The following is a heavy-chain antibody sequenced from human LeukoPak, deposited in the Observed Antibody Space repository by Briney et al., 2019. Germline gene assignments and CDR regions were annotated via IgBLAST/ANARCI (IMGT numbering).Heavy chain of an antibody. V-gene: IGHV4-59*01. D-gene: IGHD2-8*02. CDR2: IFYSGST. J-gene: IGHJ1*01. Sequence: SETLSLTCTVSGGSISSYYWSWIRQPPGKGLEWIGYIFYSGSTNYNPSLKSRVTISLDTSKNQFSLKLSSVTAADTAVYYCARETRGGQYFQHWGQGTLVTVSS. CDR3: ARETRGGQYFQH. CDR1: GGSISSYY.